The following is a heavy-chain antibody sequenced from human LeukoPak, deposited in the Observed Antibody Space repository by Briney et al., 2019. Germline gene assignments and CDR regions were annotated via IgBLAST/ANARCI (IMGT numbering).Heavy chain of an antibody. CDR2: IYYSGST. CDR1: GGSINSYY. J-gene: IGHJ3*02. CDR3: VRQLSAGRPAFDI. D-gene: IGHD2/OR15-2a*01. V-gene: IGHV4-59*08. Sequence: PSETLSLTCTVSGGSINSYYWSWIRQPPGKGLEWIGYIYYSGSTNYNPSLKSRVTISVDTSNNKSSLKLTSLTAADTAVYYCVRQLSAGRPAFDIWGQGTMVTVSS.